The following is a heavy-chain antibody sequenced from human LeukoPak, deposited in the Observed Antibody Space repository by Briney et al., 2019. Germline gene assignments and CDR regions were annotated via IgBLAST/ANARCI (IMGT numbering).Heavy chain of an antibody. CDR3: ARQIWFGESNWFDP. CDR1: GFTFSSYA. CDR2: ISYDGSNK. J-gene: IGHJ5*02. V-gene: IGHV3-30*04. Sequence: GGSLRLSCAASGFTFSSYAMHWVRQAPGKGLEWVAVISYDGSNKYYADSVKGRFTISRDNSKNTLYLQMNSLRADGTAVYYCARQIWFGESNWFDPWGQGTLVTVSS. D-gene: IGHD3-10*01.